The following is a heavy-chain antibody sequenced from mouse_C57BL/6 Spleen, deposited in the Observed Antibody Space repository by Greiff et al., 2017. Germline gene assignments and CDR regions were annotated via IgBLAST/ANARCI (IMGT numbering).Heavy chain of an antibody. CDR2: IRNKANNHAT. V-gene: IGHV6-6*01. CDR1: GFTFSDAW. CDR3: SLTGRGDYFDY. J-gene: IGHJ2*01. Sequence: EVQLVESGGGLVQPGGSMKLSCAASGFTFSDAWMDWVRQSPEKGLEWVAEIRNKANNHATYYAESVKGRFTISRDDSKSSVYLQMNSLRAEDTGIYYCSLTGRGDYFDYWGQGTTLTVSS. D-gene: IGHD4-1*01.